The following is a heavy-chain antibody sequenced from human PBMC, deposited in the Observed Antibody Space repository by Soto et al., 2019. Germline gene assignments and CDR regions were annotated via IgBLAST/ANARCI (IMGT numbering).Heavy chain of an antibody. Sequence: QVQLVQSGAEVKEPGDSVRVSCEASGYTFTAYYIHWVRRAPGQGLEWMGWINPKFGDTTYAQEFQGRVSMPRDMSISTVYMELSRLTSDDTAIYYCARNMDYYYGRGSGNGHGVWGQGTTVTVFS. V-gene: IGHV1-2*02. J-gene: IGHJ6*02. CDR1: GYTFTAYY. CDR3: ARNMDYYYGRGSGNGHGV. D-gene: IGHD3-10*02. CDR2: INPKFGDT.